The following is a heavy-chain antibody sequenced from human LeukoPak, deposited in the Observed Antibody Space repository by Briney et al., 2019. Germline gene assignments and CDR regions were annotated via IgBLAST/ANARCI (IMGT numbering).Heavy chain of an antibody. J-gene: IGHJ4*02. Sequence: PGGSLRLSCAASGFTFSSYSMNWVRQAPGKGLEWVSSISSSSSYIYYADLVKGRFTISRDNAKNSLYLQMNSLRAEDTAVYYCARDSPNEAGDLDYWGQGTLVTVSS. CDR2: ISSSSSYI. D-gene: IGHD7-27*01. CDR3: ARDSPNEAGDLDY. V-gene: IGHV3-21*01. CDR1: GFTFSSYS.